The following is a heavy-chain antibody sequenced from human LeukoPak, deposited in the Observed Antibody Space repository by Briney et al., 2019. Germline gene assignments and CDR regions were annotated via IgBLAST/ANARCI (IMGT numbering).Heavy chain of an antibody. J-gene: IGHJ5*02. D-gene: IGHD3-16*02. V-gene: IGHV4-59*01. CDR1: GGSISSYY. CDR2: IYYSGSA. Sequence: SETLSLTCTVSGGSISSYYWSWIRQPPGKGLEWIGYIYYSGSANYNPSLKSRVAISVDTSKNQFSLKLSSVTAADTAVYYCARYRYWFDPWGQGTLVAVSS. CDR3: ARYRYWFDP.